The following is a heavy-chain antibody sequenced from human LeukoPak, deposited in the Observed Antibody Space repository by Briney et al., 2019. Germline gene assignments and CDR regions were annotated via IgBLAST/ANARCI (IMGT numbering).Heavy chain of an antibody. J-gene: IGHJ5*02. CDR1: GYTFTSYG. CDR2: ISAYNGNT. D-gene: IGHD1-26*01. Sequence: ASVKVSSKASGYTFTSYGISWVRQAPGQGREWMGWISAYNGNTNYAQKLQGRVTMTTDTSTSTAYMELRSLRSDDTAVYYCAREGGSYYSGWFDPWGQGTLVTVSS. CDR3: AREGGSYYSGWFDP. V-gene: IGHV1-18*01.